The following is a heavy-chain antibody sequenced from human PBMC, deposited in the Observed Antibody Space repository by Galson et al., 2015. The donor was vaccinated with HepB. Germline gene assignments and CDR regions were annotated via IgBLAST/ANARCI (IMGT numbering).Heavy chain of an antibody. V-gene: IGHV3-48*03. CDR2: ISSSGSAI. J-gene: IGHJ4*02. CDR3: AREYGVWSYGYFDY. Sequence: SLRLSCAASGFTFSSCEMNWVRQAPGKGLEWVSYISSSGSAIHYADSVKGRFTISRDNAKNSLYLQMNSLRPEDTAVYYCAREYGVWSYGYFDYWGQGNLVTVSS. CDR1: GFTFSSCE. D-gene: IGHD2-8*01.